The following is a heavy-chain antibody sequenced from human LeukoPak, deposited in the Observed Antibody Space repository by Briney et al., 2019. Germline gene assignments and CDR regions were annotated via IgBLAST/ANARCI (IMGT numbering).Heavy chain of an antibody. CDR1: GGSISSYY. D-gene: IGHD2-2*01. J-gene: IGHJ6*02. CDR3: ATDVVVAPAAIHYGMDV. V-gene: IGHV4-4*09. CDR2: IHSSGYT. Sequence: SETLSLTCTVSGGSISSYYWSWIRQPPGQGLECIAYIHSSGYTNYNPSLKSRVTISVDTSKNQFSLKVTSVTAADTAVYYCATDVVVAPAAIHYGMDVWGQGTTVTVSS.